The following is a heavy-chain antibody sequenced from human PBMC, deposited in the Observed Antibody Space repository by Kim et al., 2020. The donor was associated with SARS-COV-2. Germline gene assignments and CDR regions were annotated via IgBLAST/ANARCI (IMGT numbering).Heavy chain of an antibody. CDR3: ARKRYRIQLWLGGWFDP. CDR2: INHSGST. V-gene: IGHV4-34*01. J-gene: IGHJ5*02. CDR1: GGSFSGYY. D-gene: IGHD5-18*01. Sequence: SETLSLTCAVYGGSFSGYYWSWIRQPPGKGLEWIGEINHSGSTNYNPSLKSRVTISVDTSKNQFSLKLSSVTAADTAVYYCARKRYRIQLWLGGWFDPWGQGTLVTVSS.